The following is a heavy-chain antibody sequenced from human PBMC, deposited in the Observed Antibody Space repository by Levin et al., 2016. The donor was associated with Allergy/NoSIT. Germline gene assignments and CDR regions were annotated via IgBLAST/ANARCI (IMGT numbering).Heavy chain of an antibody. D-gene: IGHD3-22*01. J-gene: IGHJ6*02. V-gene: IGHV1-18*01. CDR3: AREKRGFGRRDSSGYSPNEVYYYYYGMDV. CDR2: ISAYNGNT. Sequence: WVRQAPGQGLEWMGWISAYNGNTNYAQKLQGRVTMTTDTSTSTAYMELRSLRSDDTAVYYCAREKRGFGRRDSSGYSPNEVYYYYYGMDVWGQGTTVTVSS.